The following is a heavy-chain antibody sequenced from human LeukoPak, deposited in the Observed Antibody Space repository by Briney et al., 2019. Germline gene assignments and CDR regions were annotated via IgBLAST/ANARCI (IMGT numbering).Heavy chain of an antibody. D-gene: IGHD5-18*01. CDR1: GFTFSSYG. J-gene: IGHJ3*02. V-gene: IGHV3-30*18. CDR2: ISYDGSNK. CDR3: AKETWIQLDHDAFDI. Sequence: GGSLRLSCAASGFTFSSYGMHWVRQAPGKGLEWVAVISYDGSNKYYADSVKGRFTISRDNSKNTLYLQMNSLRAEDTAVYYCAKETWIQLDHDAFDIWGQGTMVTVSS.